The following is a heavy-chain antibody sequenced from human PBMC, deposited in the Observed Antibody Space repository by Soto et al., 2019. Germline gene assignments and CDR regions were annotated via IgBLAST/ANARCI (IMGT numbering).Heavy chain of an antibody. V-gene: IGHV3-30*18. Sequence: QVQLVESGGGVVQPGRSLRLSCAASGFTFSTYGVHWVRQAPGKGLEWVAVISSDGSEKYYAGSVKGRVSISRDNSKSTLYLQMDSLRAEDTAVYYCAKGAVTNSLYYFDYWGQGTLVTVSS. J-gene: IGHJ4*02. CDR2: ISSDGSEK. CDR3: AKGAVTNSLYYFDY. D-gene: IGHD4-17*01. CDR1: GFTFSTYG.